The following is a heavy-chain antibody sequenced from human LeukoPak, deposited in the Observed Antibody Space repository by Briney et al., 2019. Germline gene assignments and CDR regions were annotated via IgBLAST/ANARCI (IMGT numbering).Heavy chain of an antibody. Sequence: VRQAPGKGLEWVAIISYDGSNKYYADSVKGRFTISRDNSRNTLYPQMNSLRAEDTAQYYCTSGIAASGTGSDYWGQGTLVTVSS. V-gene: IGHV3-30*04. D-gene: IGHD6-13*01. CDR3: TSGIAASGTGSDY. J-gene: IGHJ4*02. CDR2: ISYDGSNK.